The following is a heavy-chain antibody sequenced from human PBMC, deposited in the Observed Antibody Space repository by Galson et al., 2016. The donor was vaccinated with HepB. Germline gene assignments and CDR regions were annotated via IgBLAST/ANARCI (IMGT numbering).Heavy chain of an antibody. V-gene: IGHV4-61*03. D-gene: IGHD2-2*01. J-gene: IGHJ4*02. Sequence: SETLSLTCTVSGGSVSSGSYFWNWIRLPPGKGLEWVGYIHYSGSTSYNPSLKSRADISVDRSKNDFSLTVGSVTAADTAVYYCARGLVVPAATYDYWGQGTLVTVSS. CDR3: ARGLVVPAATYDY. CDR2: IHYSGST. CDR1: GGSVSSGSYF.